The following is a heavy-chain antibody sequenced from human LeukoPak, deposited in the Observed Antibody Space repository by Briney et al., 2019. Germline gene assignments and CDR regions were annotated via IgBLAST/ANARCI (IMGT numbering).Heavy chain of an antibody. D-gene: IGHD3-22*01. Sequence: GGSLRLTCAASGFTFSSYGMHWVRQAPGKGLEWVAFIRYDGSNKYYADSVKGRFTISRDNSKNTLYLQMNSLRAEDTAVYYCAKSRSGYYQLAFDIWGQGTMVTVSS. CDR3: AKSRSGYYQLAFDI. CDR2: IRYDGSNK. CDR1: GFTFSSYG. V-gene: IGHV3-30*02. J-gene: IGHJ3*02.